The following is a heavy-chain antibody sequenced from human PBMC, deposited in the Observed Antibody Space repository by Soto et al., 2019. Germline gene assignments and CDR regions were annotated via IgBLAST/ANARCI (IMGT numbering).Heavy chain of an antibody. CDR1: GSPFTSFA. V-gene: IGHV3-23*01. J-gene: IGHJ4*02. CDR2: TRGRGGAR. D-gene: IGHD3-3*01. Sequence: PVGSLSLSSAASGSPFTSFAVSWVRQAPGTGMELVSATRGRGGARYYAASVQVLLTVSSNICRHTVCLHVESMKAQDTAVYYCAIGEWLSTSYFNFGAKGTLVTVSS. CDR3: AIGEWLSTSYFNF.